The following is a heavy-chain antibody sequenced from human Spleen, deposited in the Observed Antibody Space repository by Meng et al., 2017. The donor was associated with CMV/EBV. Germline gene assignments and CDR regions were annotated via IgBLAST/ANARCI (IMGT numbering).Heavy chain of an antibody. D-gene: IGHD6-6*01. J-gene: IGHJ4*02. V-gene: IGHV3-20*04. Sequence: GGSLRLSCAASGFTFDDYGMSWVRQAPGKGLEWVSGLNWNGGNTGYAGSVKVRFTIFRDNAKNLMYLQMKRLRPEDTAFYYCAREPWFSTSTGGDYWGRGILVTVSS. CDR3: AREPWFSTSTGGDY. CDR1: GFTFDDYG. CDR2: LNWNGGNT.